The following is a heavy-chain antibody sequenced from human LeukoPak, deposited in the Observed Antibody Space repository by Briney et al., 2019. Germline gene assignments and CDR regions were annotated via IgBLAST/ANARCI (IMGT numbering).Heavy chain of an antibody. CDR3: ARQYSSGWGS. CDR1: GGSISSSSYF. J-gene: IGHJ5*02. D-gene: IGHD6-19*01. Sequence: PSETLSLTCTVSGGSISSSSYFWGWIRQPPGKGLEWIGSIFYGGSTYYNPSLKSRVTISGDTARNQFSLKLSSVTAADTAVYYCARQYSSGWGSWGQGTLVTVSS. CDR2: IFYGGST. V-gene: IGHV4-39*01.